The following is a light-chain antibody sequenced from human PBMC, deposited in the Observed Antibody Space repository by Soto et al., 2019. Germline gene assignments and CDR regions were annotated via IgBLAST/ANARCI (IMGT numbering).Light chain of an antibody. J-gene: IGKJ2*01. CDR2: AAS. V-gene: IGKV1-39*01. CDR3: QQSYIMSEGYT. Sequence: DIQVTQSPSSLSASAGDRVTITCRASQSISNHLNWYQQKPGKAPKLLIYAASSLQSGVPSRFRGSGSGKDFTLNITSLQPEDFATYYCQQSYIMSEGYTFGQGTKLEIK. CDR1: QSISNH.